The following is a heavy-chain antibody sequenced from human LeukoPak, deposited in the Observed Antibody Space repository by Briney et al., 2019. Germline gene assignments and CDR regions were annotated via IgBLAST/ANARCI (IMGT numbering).Heavy chain of an antibody. D-gene: IGHD2-2*01. CDR2: IYYTGSA. CDR1: GASTTSSSFY. CDR3: ARHRYCNSSSCYAFDY. J-gene: IGHJ4*02. V-gene: IGHV4-39*01. Sequence: SETLSLTCSVSGASTTSSSFYWGWIRQPPGKGLEWIGSIYYTGSADYNPSLKSRVTISVDTSKNQFSLKLTSVTAADAAVYYCARHRYCNSSSCYAFDYWGQGTLVTVSS.